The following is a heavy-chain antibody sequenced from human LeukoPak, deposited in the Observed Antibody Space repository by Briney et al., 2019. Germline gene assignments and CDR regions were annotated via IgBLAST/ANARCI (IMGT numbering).Heavy chain of an antibody. CDR2: IYYSGST. D-gene: IGHD5-18*01. V-gene: IGHV4-59*01. CDR1: GGSISSYY. CDR3: ARVSRYSFAFDY. J-gene: IGHJ4*02. Sequence: SETLSLTCTVSGGSISSYYWSWIRQPPGKGLEWIGYIYYSGSTNYSPSLKSRVTISVDTSKNQFSLKLSSVTAADTAVYYCARVSRYSFAFDYWGQGTLVTVSS.